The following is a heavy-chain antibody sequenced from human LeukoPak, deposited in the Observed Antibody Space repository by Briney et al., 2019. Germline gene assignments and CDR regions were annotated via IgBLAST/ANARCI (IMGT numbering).Heavy chain of an antibody. V-gene: IGHV3-30-3*01. CDR1: GFTFSSYA. CDR2: ISYDGSNK. J-gene: IGHJ4*02. CDR3: AKERGYSYGYNY. D-gene: IGHD5-18*01. Sequence: HAGGSLRLSCAASGFTFSSYAMHWVRQAPGKGLEWVAVISYDGSNKYYADSVKGRFTISRDNSKNTLYLQMNSLRAEDTAVYYCAKERGYSYGYNYWGQGTLVTVSS.